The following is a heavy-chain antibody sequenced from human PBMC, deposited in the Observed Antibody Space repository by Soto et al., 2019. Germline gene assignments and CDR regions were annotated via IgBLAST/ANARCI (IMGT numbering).Heavy chain of an antibody. CDR2: IIPIFGTA. V-gene: IGHV1-69*12. J-gene: IGHJ6*02. Sequence: QVQLVQSGAEVKKPGSSVKVSCKASGGTFSSYAISWVRQAPGQGLEWMGGIIPIFGTANYAQKFQGRVTITADESTSTAYMELSSLRSEDTAVYYGASGDIVLVPAAQQDSYYYYGMDVWGQGTTVTVSS. CDR1: GGTFSSYA. CDR3: ASGDIVLVPAAQQDSYYYYGMDV. D-gene: IGHD2-2*01.